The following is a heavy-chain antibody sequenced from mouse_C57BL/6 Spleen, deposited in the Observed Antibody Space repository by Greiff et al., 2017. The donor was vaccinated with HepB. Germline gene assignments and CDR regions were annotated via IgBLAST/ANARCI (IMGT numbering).Heavy chain of an antibody. D-gene: IGHD3-2*02. CDR3: ARWSTAQATGAMDY. Sequence: VQLQQPGAELVKPGASVKLSCKASGYTFTSYWMHWVKQRPGQGLEWIGMIHPNSGSTNYNEKFKSKATLTVDKSSSTAYMQLSSLTSEDSAVYYCARWSTAQATGAMDYWGQGTSVTVSS. CDR2: IHPNSGST. CDR1: GYTFTSYW. V-gene: IGHV1-64*01. J-gene: IGHJ4*01.